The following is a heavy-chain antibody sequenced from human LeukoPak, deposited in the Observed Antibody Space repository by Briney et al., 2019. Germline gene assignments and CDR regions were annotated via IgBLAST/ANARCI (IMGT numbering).Heavy chain of an antibody. CDR2: IYYRGST. CDR3: ARDGTPRSEADY. D-gene: IGHD1-26*01. Sequence: SETLSLTCTVSGGSISSGGYYWSWIRQHPGKGLEWIGYIYYRGSTYYNPSLKSRVTISVDTSKNQFSLKLSSVTAADTAVYYCARDGTPRSEADYWGQGTLVTVSS. J-gene: IGHJ4*02. V-gene: IGHV4-31*03. CDR1: GGSISSGGYY.